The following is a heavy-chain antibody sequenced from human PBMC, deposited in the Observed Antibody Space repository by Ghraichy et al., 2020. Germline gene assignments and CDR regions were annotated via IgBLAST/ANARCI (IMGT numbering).Heavy chain of an antibody. CDR1: GFTFSSYA. D-gene: IGHD6-13*01. J-gene: IGHJ4*02. V-gene: IGHV3-23*01. CDR2: ISGSGGST. CDR3: AKDGFDQQLVLTANTDFDY. Sequence: GKSLNISCAASGFTFSSYAMSWVRQAPGKGLEWVSAISGSGGSTYYADSVKGRFTISRDNSKNTLYLQMNSLRAEDTAVYYCAKDGFDQQLVLTANTDFDYWGQGTLVTVSS.